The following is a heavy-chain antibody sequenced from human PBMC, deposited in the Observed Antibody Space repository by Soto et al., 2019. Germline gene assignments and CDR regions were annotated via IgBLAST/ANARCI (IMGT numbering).Heavy chain of an antibody. CDR1: GGSISSSSYY. D-gene: IGHD3-16*02. V-gene: IGHV4-39*01. J-gene: IGHJ5*02. CDR2: IYYSGST. CDR3: ARQQITFGGVIVIPWFDP. Sequence: SETLSLTCTVSGGSISSSSYYWGWIRQPPGKGLEWIGSIYYSGSTYYNPSLKSRATISVDTSKNQFSLKLSSVTAADTAVYYCARQQITFGGVIVIPWFDPWGQGXLVTV.